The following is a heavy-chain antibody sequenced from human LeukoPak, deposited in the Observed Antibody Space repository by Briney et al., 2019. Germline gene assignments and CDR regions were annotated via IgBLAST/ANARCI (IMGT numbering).Heavy chain of an antibody. CDR2: TYYRSKWYD. CDR1: GDTVSSNSAA. V-gene: IGHV6-1*01. D-gene: IGHD5-12*01. CDR3: ARGHRGYIDS. J-gene: IGHJ4*02. Sequence: SQTLSLTCAISGDTVSSNSAAWNWIRQSPSRGLEWLGRTYYRSKWYDAYAESVKSRITIKPDTSRNQFSLQLDSVTPEDTAVYYCARGHRGYIDSWGQGTLVTVSS.